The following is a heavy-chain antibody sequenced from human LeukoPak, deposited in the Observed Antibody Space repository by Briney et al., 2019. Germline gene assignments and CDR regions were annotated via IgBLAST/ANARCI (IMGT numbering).Heavy chain of an antibody. CDR1: GGSISSYY. CDR3: ARHGSGWYADFDY. D-gene: IGHD6-19*01. J-gene: IGHJ4*02. Sequence: PSETLSLTCTVSGGSISSYYWSWIRQPPGKGLEWTGYIYYSGSTNYNPSLKSRVTISVDTSKNQFSLKLSSVTAADTAVYYCARHGSGWYADFDYWGQGTLVTVSS. CDR2: IYYSGST. V-gene: IGHV4-59*08.